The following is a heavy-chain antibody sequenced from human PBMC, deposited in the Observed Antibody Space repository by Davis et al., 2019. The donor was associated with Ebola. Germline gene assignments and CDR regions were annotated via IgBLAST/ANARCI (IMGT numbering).Heavy chain of an antibody. J-gene: IGHJ4*02. D-gene: IGHD6-19*01. V-gene: IGHV1-2*06. CDR3: ARGLYGWYYFDY. CDR2: ISPNSGCT. CDR1: GYTFTGYY. Sequence: ASVPVSCKASGYTFTGYYIHCVRQAPRQGLQWRGRISPNSGCTTYAQKFLGRVTMTRDTSISTAYMELSRLTSDDTAVYYCARGLYGWYYFDYWGQGTLVTVSS.